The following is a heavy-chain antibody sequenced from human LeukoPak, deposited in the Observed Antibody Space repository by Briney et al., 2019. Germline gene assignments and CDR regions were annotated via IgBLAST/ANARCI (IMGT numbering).Heavy chain of an antibody. V-gene: IGHV3-33*08. CDR3: ARAVVVVAAPDY. Sequence: GGSLRLSCAASGFTFSSYAMSWVRQAPGKGLEWVAVIYYDGSNEQYTDSVKGRFTISRDSSKNTLYLQMNSLRAEDTAVYYCARAVVVVAAPDYWGQGTLVTVSS. CDR2: IYYDGSNE. D-gene: IGHD2-15*01. J-gene: IGHJ4*02. CDR1: GFTFSSYA.